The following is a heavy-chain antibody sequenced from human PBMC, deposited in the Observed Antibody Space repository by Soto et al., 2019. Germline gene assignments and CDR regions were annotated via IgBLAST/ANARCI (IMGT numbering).Heavy chain of an antibody. CDR3: AREGEICGGKCGTYYGLDP. CDR1: GYTFTSYA. CDR2: INVGNGNT. V-gene: IGHV1-3*01. J-gene: IGHJ5*02. Sequence: QVYLVQSGAAAKKPGASVKVSCKASGYTFTSYAMHWVRQAPGQGLEWMGRINVGNGNTEYSQKLQGRVTITRDTSASTAYMEVSRLRSEDTAVYYCAREGEICGGKCGTYYGLDPWGQGTLVTVSS. D-gene: IGHD2-21*01.